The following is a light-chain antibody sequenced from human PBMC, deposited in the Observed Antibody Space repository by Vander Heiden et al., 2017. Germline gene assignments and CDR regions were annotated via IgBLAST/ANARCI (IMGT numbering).Light chain of an antibody. J-gene: IGLJ2*01. CDR2: AVT. V-gene: IGLV2-8*01. CDR3: NSYAGTNNWGE. CDR1: SSYIAAYNY. Sequence: QSAPPQPPSPSGSPAQTVTLPCTGTSSYIAAYNYLSSYPHTPVQPPNLLLPAVTKRPSGSPDGSSAPKPGNPASLPASGLRAEDEADYYCNSYAGTNNWGEFGGGTKLTVL.